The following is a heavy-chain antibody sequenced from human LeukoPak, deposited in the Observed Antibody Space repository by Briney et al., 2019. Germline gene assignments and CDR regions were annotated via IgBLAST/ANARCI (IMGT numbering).Heavy chain of an antibody. CDR3: VREDTPATANY. D-gene: IGHD2-21*02. J-gene: IGHJ4*02. V-gene: IGHV3-23*01. CDR1: GFNFANHA. Sequence: GGSLRLSCAASGFNFANHAMSWVRQTPGKGLEWVSAISGGGDITYYADSVKGRFTISRDNSKDTLFLQMHSLRPGDTAVYYRVREDTPATANYWGQGTLVTISS. CDR2: ISGGGDIT.